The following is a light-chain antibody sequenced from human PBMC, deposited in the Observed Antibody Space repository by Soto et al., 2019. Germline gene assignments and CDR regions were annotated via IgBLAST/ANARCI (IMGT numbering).Light chain of an antibody. V-gene: IGLV2-8*01. Sequence: QSALTQPPSASGSPGQSVTISCTGTSSDVGGYNYVSWYQQHPGKAPKLMIYEDSKRPSGVPDRFSGSKSGNTASLTVSGLQAEDEADCYCSSYAGSNNLGVFGTGTKLTVL. CDR3: SSYAGSNNLGV. J-gene: IGLJ1*01. CDR1: SSDVGGYNY. CDR2: EDS.